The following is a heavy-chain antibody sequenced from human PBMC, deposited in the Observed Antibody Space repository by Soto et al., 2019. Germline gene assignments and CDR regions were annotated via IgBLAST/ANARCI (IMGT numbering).Heavy chain of an antibody. CDR2: IYTSGST. D-gene: IGHD6-13*01. Sequence: SETLSLTCTVSGGSISSYYWSWIRQPAGKGLEWIGRIYTSGSTNYNPSLKSRVTMSVDTSKNQFSLKLSSVTAADTAVYYCARGSLFRSPRGYSSSWYFDYWGQGTLVTVSS. V-gene: IGHV4-4*07. CDR3: ARGSLFRSPRGYSSSWYFDY. CDR1: GGSISSYY. J-gene: IGHJ4*02.